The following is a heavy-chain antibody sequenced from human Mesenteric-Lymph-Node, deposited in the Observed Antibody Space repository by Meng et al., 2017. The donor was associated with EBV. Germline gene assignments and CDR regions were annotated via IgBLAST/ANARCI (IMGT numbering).Heavy chain of an antibody. CDR3: AREGPATAPFY. V-gene: IGHV1-2*06. CDR1: GYTFTGFY. CDR2: INPNSGDT. D-gene: IGHD6-13*01. J-gene: IGHJ4*02. Sequence: QLVQAGAGVKKPGASVKVSCKASGYTFTGFYIHWVRRAPGQGPEWMGRINPNSGDTIYAQKFQGRVTMTRDTSINTAYMDLSGLTSDDTAMYFCAREGPATAPFYWGQGTLVTVSS.